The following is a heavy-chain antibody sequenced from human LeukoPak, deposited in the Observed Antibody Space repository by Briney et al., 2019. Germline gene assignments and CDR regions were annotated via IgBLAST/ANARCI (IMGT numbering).Heavy chain of an antibody. D-gene: IGHD1-26*01. CDR2: ISGSGACT. Sequence: GGSLRLSCAASGFTFSTYAMNWVRQAPGKGLEWVSGISGSGACTYYADSVKGRFTISGDNSKNTLYLQMNSLRAEDTAVYYCAKSRSGSYSSDYWGQGTLVTVSS. J-gene: IGHJ4*02. CDR1: GFTFSTYA. V-gene: IGHV3-23*01. CDR3: AKSRSGSYSSDY.